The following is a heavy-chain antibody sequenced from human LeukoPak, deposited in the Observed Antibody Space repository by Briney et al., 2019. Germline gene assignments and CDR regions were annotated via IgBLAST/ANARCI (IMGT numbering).Heavy chain of an antibody. CDR3: ASPRYCSSTSCYTGIAARGGYFDY. J-gene: IGHJ4*02. CDR1: GGSISSGGYY. V-gene: IGHV4-39*01. D-gene: IGHD2-2*02. Sequence: SETLSLTCTVSGGSISSGGYYWGWIRQPPGKGLEWIGSIYYSGSTYYNPSLKSRVTISVDTSKNQFSLKLSSVTAADTTVYYCASPRYCSSTSCYTGIAARGGYFDYWGQGTLVTVSS. CDR2: IYYSGST.